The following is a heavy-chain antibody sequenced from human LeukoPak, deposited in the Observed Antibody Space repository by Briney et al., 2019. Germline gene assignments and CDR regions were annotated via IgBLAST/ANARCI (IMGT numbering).Heavy chain of an antibody. CDR3: ASRLYGGPFDN. Sequence: GGSLRLSCAASGFTFSSYWMSWVRQAPGKGLEWVAHIKPDGSEKYYVDSVKGRFTISRDNAKNSLYLEMNSLRAEDTAVYYCASRLYGGPFDNWGQGTMVTVSS. CDR2: IKPDGSEK. D-gene: IGHD4-23*01. CDR1: GFTFSSYW. J-gene: IGHJ3*02. V-gene: IGHV3-7*01.